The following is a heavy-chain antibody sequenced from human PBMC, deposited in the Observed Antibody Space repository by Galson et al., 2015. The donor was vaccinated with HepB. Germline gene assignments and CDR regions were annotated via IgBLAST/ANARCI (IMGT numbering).Heavy chain of an antibody. D-gene: IGHD5-12*01. CDR3: VFLGGYDLKPLDY. CDR2: ISSSSTTI. Sequence: SLRLSCAASTFIFSTYSMNWVRQAPGKGLEWVSYISSSSTTIYYADSVKGRFTISRDNAKNSLYLQMNSLRAGDTVVYYCVFLGGYDLKPLDYWGQGTLVTVSS. CDR1: TFIFSTYS. V-gene: IGHV3-48*04. J-gene: IGHJ4*02.